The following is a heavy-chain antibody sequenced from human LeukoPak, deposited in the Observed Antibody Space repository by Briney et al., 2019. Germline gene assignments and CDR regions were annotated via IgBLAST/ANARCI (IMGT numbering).Heavy chain of an antibody. J-gene: IGHJ4*02. D-gene: IGHD7-27*01. CDR1: GFTFSSCE. Sequence: PGGSLRLSCAASGFTFSSCEMNWVRQPPGKRLEWVSYISSSGSTIFYADSVKGRFTISRDNAKNSLYLQMNSLRVEDTALYYCARVWPWGSGNYFDNWGQGTLVTVSS. CDR3: ARVWPWGSGNYFDN. V-gene: IGHV3-48*03. CDR2: ISSSGSTI.